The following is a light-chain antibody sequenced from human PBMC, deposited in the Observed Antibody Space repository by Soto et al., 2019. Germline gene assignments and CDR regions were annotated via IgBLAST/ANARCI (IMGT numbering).Light chain of an antibody. V-gene: IGLV2-23*01. CDR2: ETS. CDR3: FSFTSTNTHV. Sequence: QSVLTQPASVSGSPGQSVTISCTGTSSDFGSYKFVSWYQHHPGTVPKVIIYETSKWPSGVSDRFSGSKSGNTASLTISGLQAEDEADYYCFSFTSTNTHVFGSGTKLTVL. J-gene: IGLJ1*01. CDR1: SSDFGSYKF.